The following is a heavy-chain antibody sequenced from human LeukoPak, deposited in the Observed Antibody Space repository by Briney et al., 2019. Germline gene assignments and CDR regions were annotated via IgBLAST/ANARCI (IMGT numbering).Heavy chain of an antibody. CDR1: GYTFTSYY. CDR2: INPSGGST. CDR3: ASSNYYVSSGYYRPLDY. V-gene: IGHV1-46*01. D-gene: IGHD3-22*01. Sequence: ASVKASCKASGYTFTSYYMHWVRQAPGQGLEWMGIINPSGGSTSYAQKFQGRVTMTRDTSTSTVYMELSSLRPEDTAVYYCASSNYYVSSGYYRPLDYWGQGTLVTVSS. J-gene: IGHJ4*02.